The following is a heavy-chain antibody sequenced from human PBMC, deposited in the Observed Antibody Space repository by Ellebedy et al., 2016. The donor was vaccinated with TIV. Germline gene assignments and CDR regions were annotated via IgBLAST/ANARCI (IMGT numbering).Heavy chain of an antibody. J-gene: IGHJ4*02. CDR2: IYTSGSP. V-gene: IGHV4-61*02. D-gene: IGHD3-3*01. CDR3: ASLTIPGGSDF. Sequence: SETLSLXXTVSGGSISSGAYYWTWIRQPAGKGLEWIGRIYTSGSPIYNLSLKSRVTMSIDTSKNHFSLEVNSVTAADTAVYYCASLTIPGGSDFWGQGTLVTVSS. CDR1: GGSISSGAYY.